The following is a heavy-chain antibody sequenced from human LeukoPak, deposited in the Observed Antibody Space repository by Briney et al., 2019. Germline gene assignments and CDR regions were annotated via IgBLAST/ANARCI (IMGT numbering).Heavy chain of an antibody. CDR3: AKHRAVVGTRHYY. V-gene: IGHV3-21*01. CDR2: ISSSSSYI. J-gene: IGHJ4*02. CDR1: GFTFSSYS. D-gene: IGHD6-19*01. Sequence: GGSLRLSCAASGFTFSSYSMNWVRQAPGKGLEWVSSISSSSSYIYYADSVKGRFTISRDNAKNSLYLQMNSLRAEDTAVYYGAKHRAVVGTRHYYLGLRPLVNVSS.